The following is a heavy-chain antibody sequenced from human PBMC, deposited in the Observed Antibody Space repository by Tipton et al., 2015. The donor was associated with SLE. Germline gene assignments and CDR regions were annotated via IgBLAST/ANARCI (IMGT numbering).Heavy chain of an antibody. V-gene: IGHV4-59*11. CDR1: GGSMSSHY. Sequence: LRLSCTVSGGSMSSHYWSWIRQPPGKGLEWIGYIYTSGSTNYNPSLKSRVTISVDTSKNQFSLKLSSVTAADTAVYYCARDTYSSSWYRGFDYWGQGTLVTVSS. D-gene: IGHD6-13*01. J-gene: IGHJ4*02. CDR2: IYTSGST. CDR3: ARDTYSSSWYRGFDY.